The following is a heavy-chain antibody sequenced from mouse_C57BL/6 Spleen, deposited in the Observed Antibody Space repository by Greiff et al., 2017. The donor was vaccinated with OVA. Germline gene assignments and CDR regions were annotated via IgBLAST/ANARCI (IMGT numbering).Heavy chain of an antibody. J-gene: IGHJ1*03. CDR2: IYPSDSET. CDR1: GYTFTSYW. V-gene: IGHV1-61*01. D-gene: IGHD2-3*01. CDR3: ARWGDGYFWYFDV. Sequence: QVQLQQPGAELVRPGSSVKLSCKASGYTFTSYWMDWVKQRPGQGLEWIGNIYPSDSETHYNQKFKDKATLTVDKSSSTAYMQLSSLTSEDSAVYYCARWGDGYFWYFDVWGTGTTVTVSS.